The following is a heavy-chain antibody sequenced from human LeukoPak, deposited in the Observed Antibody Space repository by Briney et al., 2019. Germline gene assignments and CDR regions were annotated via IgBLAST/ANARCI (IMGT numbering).Heavy chain of an antibody. Sequence: PGGSLRLSCAASGFTFSSYATHWVRQAPGKGLEWVAVISYDGSNKYYADSVKGRFTISRDNSKNTLYLQMNSLRAEDTAVYYCARDSRALYYYDSSGYYFDYWGQGTLVTVSS. D-gene: IGHD3-22*01. CDR2: ISYDGSNK. J-gene: IGHJ4*02. CDR3: ARDSRALYYYDSSGYYFDY. V-gene: IGHV3-30*04. CDR1: GFTFSSYA.